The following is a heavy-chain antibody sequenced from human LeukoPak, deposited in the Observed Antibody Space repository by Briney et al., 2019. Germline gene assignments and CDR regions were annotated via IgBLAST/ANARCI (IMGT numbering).Heavy chain of an antibody. D-gene: IGHD3-10*01. CDR1: GFTFRKYW. CDR2: INPDDEST. J-gene: IGHJ4*02. Sequence: PGGSLRLSCAASGFTFRKYWLHWVRQAPGKGLVWVSRINPDDESTSYADSVKGRFTISRDNAKSTLYLQMNSLGAEDTAVYYCTRAMVRAVESFDSWGQGTLVTVSS. CDR3: TRAMVRAVESFDS. V-gene: IGHV3-74*01.